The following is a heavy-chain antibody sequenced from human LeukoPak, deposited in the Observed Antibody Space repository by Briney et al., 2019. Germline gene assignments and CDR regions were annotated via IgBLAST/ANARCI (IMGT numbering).Heavy chain of an antibody. CDR3: ARDAYYYGSGSHWASNWFDP. CDR2: IIPIFGTA. V-gene: IGHV1-69*13. J-gene: IGHJ5*02. CDR1: GGTFSSYA. D-gene: IGHD3-10*01. Sequence: SVKLSCKASGGTFSSYAISWVRQAPGPGLEWLGGIIPIFGTANYAQKFQGRVTITADESTSTAYMELSSLRSEDTAVYYCARDAYYYGSGSHWASNWFDPWGQGTLVTVSS.